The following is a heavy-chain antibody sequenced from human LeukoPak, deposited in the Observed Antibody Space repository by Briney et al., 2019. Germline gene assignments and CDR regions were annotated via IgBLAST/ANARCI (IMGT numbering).Heavy chain of an antibody. Sequence: GASVKVSCKASGYTFTAYTIHWVRQAPGQGFEWMGWISPGNGGADYAQKFQGRVTMTRDTSSSSVYMDLSGLRSDDTAFYYCVRRTAGMAMDYWGQGTLVTVSS. CDR1: GYTFTAYT. CDR2: ISPGNGGA. CDR3: VRRTAGMAMDY. J-gene: IGHJ4*02. D-gene: IGHD5-24*01. V-gene: IGHV1-2*02.